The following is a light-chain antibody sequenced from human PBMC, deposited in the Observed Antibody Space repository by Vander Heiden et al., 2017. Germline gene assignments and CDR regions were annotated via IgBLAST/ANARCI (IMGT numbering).Light chain of an antibody. V-gene: IGKV3-15*01. J-gene: IGKJ1*01. Sequence: EIGIEPAPATLSVSPGERATLSCRASRSISRNLAWYQQKPGQAPRLLIYGASARATGVTDRFSGSGSGTEFTLTISSLQSVDSAVYYCQQYNNWPPSWTFGQGTKVEV. CDR1: RSISRN. CDR3: QQYNNWPPSWT. CDR2: GAS.